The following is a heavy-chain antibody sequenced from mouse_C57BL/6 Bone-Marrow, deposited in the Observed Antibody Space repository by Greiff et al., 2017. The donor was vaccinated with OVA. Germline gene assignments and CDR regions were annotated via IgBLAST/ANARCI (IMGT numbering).Heavy chain of an antibody. D-gene: IGHD1-1*01. CDR1: GFNIKDDY. CDR3: TTFYYGSSPFAY. J-gene: IGHJ3*01. Sequence: DVKLQQSGAELVRPGASVKLSCTASGFNIKDDYMHWVKQRPEQGLEWIGWIDPENGDTEYASKFQGKATITADTSSNTAYLQLSSLTSEDTAVYYCTTFYYGSSPFAYWGQGTLVTVSA. V-gene: IGHV14-4*01. CDR2: IDPENGDT.